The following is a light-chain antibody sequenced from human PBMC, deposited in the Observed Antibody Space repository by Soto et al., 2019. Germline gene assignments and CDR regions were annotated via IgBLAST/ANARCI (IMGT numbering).Light chain of an antibody. V-gene: IGKV1-33*01. J-gene: IGKJ4*01. CDR1: QNITKY. CDR2: AAS. Sequence: DIQMTQSPSSLSASVGDRVTITCRASQNITKYLNWYRQKPGKAPNLLIYAASNFKTGVPSRFSGSGSGTYFTFTISSLQPEDIATYFCQQYYSLPPTFGGGTKVEIK. CDR3: QQYYSLPPT.